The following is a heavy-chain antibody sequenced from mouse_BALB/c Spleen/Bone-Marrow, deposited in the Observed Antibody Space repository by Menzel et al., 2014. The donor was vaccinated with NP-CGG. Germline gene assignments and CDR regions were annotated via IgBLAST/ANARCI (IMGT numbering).Heavy chain of an antibody. J-gene: IGHJ2*01. V-gene: IGHV7-3*02. D-gene: IGHD2-2*01. Sequence: EVQLVESGGGLVQPGGSLGLSCATSGFTFTDYYMSWVRQPPGKALEWLGFIRNKVNGYTTEYSASVKGRFTISRDNSQSILYLQMNTLRAEDSATYYCARYGYDYFDYWGQGTTLTVSS. CDR1: GFTFTDYY. CDR2: IRNKVNGYTT. CDR3: ARYGYDYFDY.